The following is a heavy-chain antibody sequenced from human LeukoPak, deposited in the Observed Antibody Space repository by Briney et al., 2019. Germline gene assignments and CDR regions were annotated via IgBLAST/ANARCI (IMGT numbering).Heavy chain of an antibody. Sequence: GASVKVSCKASGYTFTSYGISWVRQAPGQGLEWMGGIIPIFGTANYAQKFQGRVTITADESTSTAYMELSSLRSEDTAVYYCARDKGVVVPAAASPGYYYYMDVWGKGTTVTVSS. CDR1: GYTFTSYG. CDR2: IIPIFGTA. J-gene: IGHJ6*03. CDR3: ARDKGVVVPAAASPGYYYYMDV. V-gene: IGHV1-69*13. D-gene: IGHD2-2*01.